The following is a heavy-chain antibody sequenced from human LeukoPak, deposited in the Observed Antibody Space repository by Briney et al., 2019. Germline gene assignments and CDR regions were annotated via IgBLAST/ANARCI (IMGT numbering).Heavy chain of an antibody. CDR3: ARVIPHTYSWGEAFDI. J-gene: IGHJ3*02. D-gene: IGHD2-15*01. Sequence: ASVKVSCKASGYTFTSYYMHWVRQAPGQGLEWMGIINPSGGSTSYAQKFQGRVTMTRDMSTSTVYMELSSLRSEDTAVYYCARVIPHTYSWGEAFDIWGQGTMVTVSS. V-gene: IGHV1-46*01. CDR2: INPSGGST. CDR1: GYTFTSYY.